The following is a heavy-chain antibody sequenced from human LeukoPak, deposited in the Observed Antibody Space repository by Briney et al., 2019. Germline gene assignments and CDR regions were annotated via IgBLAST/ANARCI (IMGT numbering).Heavy chain of an antibody. J-gene: IGHJ4*02. CDR2: ISGNAGST. D-gene: IGHD2-2*01. V-gene: IGHV3-23*01. Sequence: GGSLRLSCTASGFTLSSYAMSWVRQAPGKGLEWVSLISGNAGSTYYADSVKGRFTISRDITKNTLYLQMNSLRVEDTAVYYCAADCSSTSCPHFFDYWGQGTLVTVSS. CDR1: GFTLSSYA. CDR3: AADCSSTSCPHFFDY.